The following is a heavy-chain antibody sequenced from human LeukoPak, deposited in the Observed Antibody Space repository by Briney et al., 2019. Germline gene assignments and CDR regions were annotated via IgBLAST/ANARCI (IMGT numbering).Heavy chain of an antibody. J-gene: IGHJ3*01. D-gene: IGHD6-13*01. CDR3: ARISSSNWYNERGAFDV. CDR2: VYHTGST. CDR1: GGSFSSYY. Sequence: SETLSLTCAVYGGSFSSYYWSWVRQPPGKGLEWIGFVYHTGSTNYSPSLKSRVTISVDTPKNQFSLKLRSVTAADTAVYYCARISSSNWYNERGAFDVWGQGTMVTVSS. V-gene: IGHV4-59*01.